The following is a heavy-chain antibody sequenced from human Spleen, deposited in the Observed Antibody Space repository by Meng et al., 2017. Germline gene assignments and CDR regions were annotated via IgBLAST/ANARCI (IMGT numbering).Heavy chain of an antibody. D-gene: IGHD1-14*01. CDR2: IPHRGSS. V-gene: IGHV4-4*02. CDR1: GGSISSSNW. J-gene: IGHJ4*02. Sequence: QVQLPESGPGLVKPSGTLSLTCAFSGGSISSSNWWTWVRQPPGKGLEWIGEIPHRGSSAYNPSLKSRVSMSIDKSKNQFSLKLTSVTAADTAVYYCARARKRVASLSYFDFWGQGTLVTVSS. CDR3: ARARKRVASLSYFDF.